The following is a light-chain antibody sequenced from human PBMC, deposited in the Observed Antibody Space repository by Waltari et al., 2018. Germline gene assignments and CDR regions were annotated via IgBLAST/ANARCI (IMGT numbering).Light chain of an antibody. J-gene: IGKJ3*01. CDR3: QQYYSTPHT. CDR1: QSVLYSSHNKNY. CDR2: WAS. Sequence: DIVMTQFPDSLAVSLGERATINCKSSQSVLYSSHNKNYLAWYQQKPGQPPKLLIYWASTRESGVPDRFSGSGSGTDFTLTISSLQAEDVAVYYCQQYYSTPHTFGPGTKVDIK. V-gene: IGKV4-1*01.